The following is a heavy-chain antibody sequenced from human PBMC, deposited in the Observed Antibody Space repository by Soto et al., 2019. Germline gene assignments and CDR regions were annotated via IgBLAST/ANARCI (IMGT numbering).Heavy chain of an antibody. V-gene: IGHV1-69*06. CDR1: GGTFSSYA. J-gene: IGHJ4*02. CDR2: IIPIFGTA. Sequence: SVKVSCKASGGTFSSYAISWVRQAPGQGLEWMGGIIPIFGTANYAQKFQGRVTITADKSTSTAYMELSSLRSEDTAVYYCASGGGTAMALNPPYSFDYWGQGTLVTVSS. CDR3: ASGGGTAMALNPPYSFDY. D-gene: IGHD5-18*01.